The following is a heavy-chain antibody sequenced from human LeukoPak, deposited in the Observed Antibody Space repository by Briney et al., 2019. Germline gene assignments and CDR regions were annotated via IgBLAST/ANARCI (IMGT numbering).Heavy chain of an antibody. D-gene: IGHD5-24*01. CDR2: IYPGDSVI. CDR3: ARHRDGYNHDY. Sequence: GESLKISCQGSGYSFTSYWIAWVRQMPGKGLEWMGIIYPGDSVIRYSPSFQGQVTISADKSISTAYLQWSSLKASDTAMYYCARHRDGYNHDYWGQGTLVTVSS. CDR1: GYSFTSYW. J-gene: IGHJ4*02. V-gene: IGHV5-51*01.